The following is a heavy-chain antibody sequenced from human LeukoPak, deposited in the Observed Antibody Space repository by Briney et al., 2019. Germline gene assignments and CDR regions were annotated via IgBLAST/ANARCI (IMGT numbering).Heavy chain of an antibody. CDR3: AYCSSWSNFDY. D-gene: IGHD6-13*01. V-gene: IGHV1-3*04. Sequence: VASVKVSCTASGYTFTSCAMHWVRQAPGQRLEWMGWINTGNGNTKYSQMFQGRVTITRDTSASTAYMELSSLRSEDTAVYYCAYCSSWSNFDYWGQGTLVTVSS. CDR2: INTGNGNT. CDR1: GYTFTSCA. J-gene: IGHJ4*02.